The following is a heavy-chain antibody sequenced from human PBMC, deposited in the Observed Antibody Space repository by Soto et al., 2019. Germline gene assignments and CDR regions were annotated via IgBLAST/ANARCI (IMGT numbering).Heavy chain of an antibody. Sequence: EVQLLESGGGLVQPGGSVRLSCAASGFPFSSYAMSWVRQAPGKGLEWVSAISGNGAETSYAASVRGRFTISRDNSRDTLYLQMNSLRADDTAVYYCGKERWGSGWFVCSSWGQGILVTVSS. J-gene: IGHJ5*02. CDR3: GKERWGSGWFVCSS. CDR1: GFPFSSYA. CDR2: ISGNGAET. D-gene: IGHD6-19*01. V-gene: IGHV3-23*01.